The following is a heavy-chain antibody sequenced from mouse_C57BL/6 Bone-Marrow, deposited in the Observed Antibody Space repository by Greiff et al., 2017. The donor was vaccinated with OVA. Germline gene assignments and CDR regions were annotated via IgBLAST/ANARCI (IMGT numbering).Heavy chain of an antibody. CDR1: GFTFSSYA. Sequence: EVKLEESGGGLVKPGGSLKLSCAASGFTFSSYAMSWVRQTPEKRLEWVATISDGGSYTYYPDNVKGRFTISRDNAKNNLYLQMSHLKSEDTAMYYCARDHYGSGFAYWGQGTLVTVSA. J-gene: IGHJ3*01. CDR2: ISDGGSYT. V-gene: IGHV5-4*01. D-gene: IGHD1-1*01. CDR3: ARDHYGSGFAY.